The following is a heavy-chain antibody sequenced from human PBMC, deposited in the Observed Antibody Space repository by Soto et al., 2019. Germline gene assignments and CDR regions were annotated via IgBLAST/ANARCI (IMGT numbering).Heavy chain of an antibody. V-gene: IGHV1-3*01. CDR3: ARATRGTGPAHSYYYYGMDV. J-gene: IGHJ6*02. CDR2: INAGYGNT. D-gene: IGHD1-1*01. Sequence: GASVKVSCKASGYTFTSSAMHWVRQAPGQRLEWMGWINAGYGNTKYSQKFQGRVTITRDTSASTAYMELSSLRSEDTAVYYCARATRGTGPAHSYYYYGMDVWGQGTTVTVSS. CDR1: GYTFTSSA.